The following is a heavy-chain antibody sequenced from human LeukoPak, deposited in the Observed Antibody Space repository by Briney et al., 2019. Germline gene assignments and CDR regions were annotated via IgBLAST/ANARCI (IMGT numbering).Heavy chain of an antibody. CDR1: GASISSYY. J-gene: IGHJ5*02. D-gene: IGHD6-19*01. V-gene: IGHV4-59*01. CDR3: ARGVAVAGTLGWFDP. Sequence: SSETLSLTCTVSGASISSYYWSWIRQPPGKGLEWIGYIYYSGSTNYNPSLKSRVTISVDTSKNQFSLKLSSVTAADTAVYYCARGVAVAGTLGWFDPWGQGTLVTVSS. CDR2: IYYSGST.